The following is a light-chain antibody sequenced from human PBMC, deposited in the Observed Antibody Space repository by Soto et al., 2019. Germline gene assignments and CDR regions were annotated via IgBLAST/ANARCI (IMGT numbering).Light chain of an antibody. CDR3: QQYGSSPLT. V-gene: IGKV3-20*01. J-gene: IGKJ4*01. CDR2: GAS. Sequence: EIVLTQSPGTLSLSPGERATLSCRASQSVSSSYLAWYQQKPGQAPRLLIYGASSRATGIPDRFSGSGSGXDXXLTISRLEPEDFAVYYCQQYGSSPLTFGGGTKVEIK. CDR1: QSVSSSY.